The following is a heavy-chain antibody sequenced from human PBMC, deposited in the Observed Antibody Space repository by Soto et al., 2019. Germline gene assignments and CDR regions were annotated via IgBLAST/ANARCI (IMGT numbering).Heavy chain of an antibody. V-gene: IGHV3-23*01. Sequence: GGSLRLSCAASGFTFSSYAMSWVRQAPGKGLEWVSAISGSGGSTYYADSGKGRFTISRDNSKNTLYLQMNSLRAEETAVYYCAKDTGYCSSTSCLPWFDPWGQGTLVTVSS. CDR3: AKDTGYCSSTSCLPWFDP. CDR2: ISGSGGST. J-gene: IGHJ5*02. CDR1: GFTFSSYA. D-gene: IGHD2-2*01.